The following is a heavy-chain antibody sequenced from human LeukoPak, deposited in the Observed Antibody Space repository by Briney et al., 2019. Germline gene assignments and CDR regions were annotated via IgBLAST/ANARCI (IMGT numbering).Heavy chain of an antibody. D-gene: IGHD1-26*01. V-gene: IGHV4-39*01. CDR3: ARGSRRLADFHY. Sequence: PSETLSLTCTVSGDSIGSSDYYWGWIRQPPGKGLGWIETISYSGSTYYNPSLQSRVTISVDTSKNQFSLELSSVTAADTAVYYCARGSRRLADFHYWGQGTLVTVSS. CDR2: ISYSGST. CDR1: GDSIGSSDYY. J-gene: IGHJ4*02.